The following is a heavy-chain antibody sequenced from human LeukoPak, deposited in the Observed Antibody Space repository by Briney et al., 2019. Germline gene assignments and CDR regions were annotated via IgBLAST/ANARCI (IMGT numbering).Heavy chain of an antibody. V-gene: IGHV1-2*02. CDR2: INPNSGGT. D-gene: IGHD3-9*01. CDR3: ATERGRAYVLRYFDWSYYGMDV. Sequence: ASVKVSCKASGYTFTGYYMHWVRQAPGQGLEWMGWINPNSGGTNYAQKFQGRVTMTRDTSISTAYMELSRLRSDDTAVYYCATERGRAYVLRYFDWSYYGMDVWGQGTTVTVSS. CDR1: GYTFTGYY. J-gene: IGHJ6*02.